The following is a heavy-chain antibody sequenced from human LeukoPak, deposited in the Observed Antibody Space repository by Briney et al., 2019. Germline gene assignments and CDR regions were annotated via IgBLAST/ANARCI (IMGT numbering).Heavy chain of an antibody. D-gene: IGHD1-26*01. CDR1: GYTFNNYW. J-gene: IGHJ5*02. CDR2: IYPGDSDT. V-gene: IGHV5-51*01. Sequence: GESLKISCKASGYTFNNYWIGWVRQMPGKGLEWMGIIYPGDSDTRYSPSFQGQVTISADKSISTAYLQWSSLKASDTAMYYRARLLMWEYLNWFDPWGQGTLVTVSS. CDR3: ARLLMWEYLNWFDP.